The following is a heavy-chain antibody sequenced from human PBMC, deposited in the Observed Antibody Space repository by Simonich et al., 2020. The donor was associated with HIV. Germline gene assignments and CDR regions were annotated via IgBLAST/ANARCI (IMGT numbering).Heavy chain of an antibody. CDR1: GGSFMKYH. CDR3: ARNGIAARPDTSEVDY. Sequence: QVQLQQWGAGLLKPSETLSLTCAVHGGSFMKYHWSWIRQPPGKGRGWIAKIKTSGRIYYNPSLKSRGTISVDTSKSQFSLKVSSVTAADTAGYYCARNGIAARPDTSEVDYWGQGTLVTVSS. CDR2: IKTSGRI. D-gene: IGHD6-6*01. V-gene: IGHV4-34*01. J-gene: IGHJ4*02.